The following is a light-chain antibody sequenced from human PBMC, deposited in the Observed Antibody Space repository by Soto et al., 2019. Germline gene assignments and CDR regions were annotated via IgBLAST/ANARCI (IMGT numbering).Light chain of an antibody. CDR1: SGHKSYA. Sequence: QLVLTQSPSASASLGASVKLTCTLTSGHKSYAIAWLQKQPEKGPRYLMKLNSDGSHKKGDGIPDRFSGSSSGAERYLTIASLQSKDEADYYCQTWGTGIVVFGGGTQLTVL. V-gene: IGLV4-69*01. CDR3: QTWGTGIVV. J-gene: IGLJ2*01. CDR2: LNSDGSH.